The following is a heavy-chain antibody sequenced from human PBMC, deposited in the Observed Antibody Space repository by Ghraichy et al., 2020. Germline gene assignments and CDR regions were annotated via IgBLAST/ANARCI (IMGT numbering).Heavy chain of an antibody. D-gene: IGHD5-18*01. J-gene: IGHJ4*02. Sequence: GGSLRLSCAASGFTFDDYTMHWVRQAPGKGLEWLSLISWDGGSTYYADSMKGRFTISRDNSKNSLYLQMNSLRTEDTALYYCAKDGGYSYGYGTLDYWGQGTLVTVSS. CDR3: AKDGGYSYGYGTLDY. CDR1: GFTFDDYT. CDR2: ISWDGGST. V-gene: IGHV3-43*01.